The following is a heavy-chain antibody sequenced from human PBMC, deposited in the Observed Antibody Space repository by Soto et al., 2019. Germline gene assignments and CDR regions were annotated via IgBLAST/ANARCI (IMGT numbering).Heavy chain of an antibody. CDR2: ISSRGTT. CDR1: GGSITSSY. Sequence: SETLSLTCTVSGGSITSSYWSWIRQPAGKGLEWIGRISSRGTTTYNPSLESRITMSVDTSNNQFSMQLTSMTAADTAVYYCARSLGVFGDSWGQGKPVT. J-gene: IGHJ5*01. D-gene: IGHD3-16*02. V-gene: IGHV4-4*07. CDR3: ARSLGVFGDS.